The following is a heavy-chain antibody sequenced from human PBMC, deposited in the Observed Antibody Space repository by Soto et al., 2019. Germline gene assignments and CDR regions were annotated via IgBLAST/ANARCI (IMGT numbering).Heavy chain of an antibody. CDR3: AKGLRYSYGLSGY. Sequence: EVQLVESGGGLVQPGRSLRLSCAASGFTFDDYAMHWVRQTPGKGLGWVSGISWNSGSIGYADSVKGRFTISRDNAKNSLYLQMNSLRAEDTALYYCAKGLRYSYGLSGYWGQGTLVTVSS. CDR2: ISWNSGSI. J-gene: IGHJ4*02. V-gene: IGHV3-9*01. D-gene: IGHD5-18*01. CDR1: GFTFDDYA.